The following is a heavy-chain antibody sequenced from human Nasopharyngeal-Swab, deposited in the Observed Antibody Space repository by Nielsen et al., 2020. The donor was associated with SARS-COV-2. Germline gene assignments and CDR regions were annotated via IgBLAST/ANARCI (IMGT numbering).Heavy chain of an antibody. CDR3: ARETRSWTGGGAFDI. D-gene: IGHD6-13*01. V-gene: IGHV4-59*01. CDR2: IYYSGST. CDR1: GGSISSYY. Sequence: SETLSLTCTVSGGSISSYYWSWIRQPPGKGLAWIGYIYYSGSTNYNPSLKSRVTISVDTSKNQFSLKLSSVTAADTAVYYCARETRSWTGGGAFDIWGQGTMVTVSS. J-gene: IGHJ3*02.